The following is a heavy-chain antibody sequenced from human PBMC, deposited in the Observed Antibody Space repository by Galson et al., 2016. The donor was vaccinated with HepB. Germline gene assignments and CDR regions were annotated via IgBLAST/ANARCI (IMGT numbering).Heavy chain of an antibody. CDR3: AKGTTDLGDD. CDR1: GFTFSDYY. V-gene: IGHV3-11*04. D-gene: IGHD4-11*01. Sequence: SLRLSCAASGFTFSDYYMNWIRQAPGKGLEWISYISSSGSTVYYADSVKGRFTITRDNAKNSLSLQMNSLRAEDTAVYYCAKGTTDLGDDWGQGIVVTVSS. J-gene: IGHJ4*02. CDR2: ISSSGSTV.